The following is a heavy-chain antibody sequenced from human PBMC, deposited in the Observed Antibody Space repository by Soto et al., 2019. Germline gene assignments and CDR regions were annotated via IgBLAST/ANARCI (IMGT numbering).Heavy chain of an antibody. CDR2: ISSSSTYI. Sequence: EVQLVESGGGLVQPGGSLRLACAASGFTFTTYAMNWVRQAPGKGLEWVSCISSSSTYIYYADSVKGRFTISRDNAKNLIYLQMHSLTAEDTAVYYCARDFGDSKGSYYYYGMDVWGQGTTVTVSS. CDR3: ARDFGDSKGSYYYYGMDV. V-gene: IGHV3-21*01. D-gene: IGHD2-21*02. CDR1: GFTFTTYA. J-gene: IGHJ6*02.